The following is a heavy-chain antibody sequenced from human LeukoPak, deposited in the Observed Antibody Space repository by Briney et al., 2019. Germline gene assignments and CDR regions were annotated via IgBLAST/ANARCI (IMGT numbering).Heavy chain of an antibody. CDR1: GFTSSSYW. D-gene: IGHD4-23*01. CDR2: INQGGSET. J-gene: IGHJ4*02. Sequence: QAGGSLRLSCAASGFTSSSYWMSWVRQAPGKGLEWVANINQGGSETYYVDSVKGRFTISRDNAKNSLYLQMNSLTAEDTAVYYCVRDYGGIGIDYWGQGTLVTVSS. CDR3: VRDYGGIGIDY. V-gene: IGHV3-7*01.